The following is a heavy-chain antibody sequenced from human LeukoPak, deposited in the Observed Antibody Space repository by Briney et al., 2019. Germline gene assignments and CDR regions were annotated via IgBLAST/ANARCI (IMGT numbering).Heavy chain of an antibody. CDR3: VREGQLWSDLDS. V-gene: IGHV3-30*17. CDR2: ISSDGSNT. Sequence: GGSLRLSCVGSGFTFSSYTIHWVRQAPGKGPQWVAVISSDGSNTYYADAARGRFAISRDNSKNTVFLQMNSLRVEDTGVYFCVREGQLWSDLDSWGQGTLVIVSS. CDR1: GFTFSSYT. D-gene: IGHD5-18*01. J-gene: IGHJ4*02.